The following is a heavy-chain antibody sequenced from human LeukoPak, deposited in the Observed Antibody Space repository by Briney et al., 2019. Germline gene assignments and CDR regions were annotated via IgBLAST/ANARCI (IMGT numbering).Heavy chain of an antibody. J-gene: IGHJ5*02. CDR2: IYHSGST. CDR1: GYSISSGYY. CDR3: ARHAFYYGSGSGWFDP. Sequence: PSETLSLTCAVSGYSISSGYYWGWIRQPPGKGLEWIGSIYHSGSTYYNPSLKSRVTISVDTSKNQFSLKLSSVTAADTAVYYCARHAFYYGSGSGWFDPWGQGTLVTVSS. V-gene: IGHV4-38-2*01. D-gene: IGHD3-10*01.